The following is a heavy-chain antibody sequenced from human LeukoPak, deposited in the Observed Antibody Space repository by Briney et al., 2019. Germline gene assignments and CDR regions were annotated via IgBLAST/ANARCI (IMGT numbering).Heavy chain of an antibody. CDR1: GFTFSSYG. CDR2: IRYDGSNK. V-gene: IGHV3-30*02. J-gene: IGHJ4*02. D-gene: IGHD5-24*01. Sequence: LSGGSLRLSCAASGFTFSSYGMHWVRQAPGKGLEWVAFIRYDGSNKYYADSVKGRCTISRDNSKKTVYLQMNSLRTEDTAVYYCAKDRWLQGYFDYWGQGTLVTVSS. CDR3: AKDRWLQGYFDY.